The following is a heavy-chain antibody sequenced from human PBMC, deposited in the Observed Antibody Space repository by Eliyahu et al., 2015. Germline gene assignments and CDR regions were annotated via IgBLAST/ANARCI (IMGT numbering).Heavy chain of an antibody. V-gene: IGHV3-23*01. D-gene: IGHD2-2*01. Sequence: EVQLLESGGGLVQPGGSLRXSCAASGFTFSSXAMSWVRQAPGKGLEWLSAISGSGGSTYYADSVKGRFTISRDNSKNTLYLQMNSLRAEDTAVYYCAKDLVPGCSSTSCYGPWGQGTLVTVSS. CDR3: AKDLVPGCSSTSCYGP. CDR2: ISGSGGST. CDR1: GFTFSSXA. J-gene: IGHJ5*02.